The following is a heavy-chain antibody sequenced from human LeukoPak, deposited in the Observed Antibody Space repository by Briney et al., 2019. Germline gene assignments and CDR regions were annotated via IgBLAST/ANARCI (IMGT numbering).Heavy chain of an antibody. Sequence: GASVKVSCKASGYTFTSYGISWVRQAPGQGLEWMGWISAYNGNTTHAQTLQGTVTMTTDTSTSTAYMELRSLRSDDTAVYYCARVMGGLVLNYYYYYYMDVWGKGTTVTVSS. CDR3: ARVMGGLVLNYYYYYYMDV. V-gene: IGHV1-18*01. J-gene: IGHJ6*03. CDR2: ISAYNGNT. D-gene: IGHD6-19*01. CDR1: GYTFTSYG.